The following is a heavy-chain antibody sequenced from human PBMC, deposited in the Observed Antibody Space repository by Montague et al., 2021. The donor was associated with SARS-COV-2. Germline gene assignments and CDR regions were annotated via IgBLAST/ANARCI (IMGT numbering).Heavy chain of an antibody. J-gene: IGHJ6*03. V-gene: IGHV3-30*04. CDR3: ARDATYYDILTGYPAFDYYYYYYMDV. CDR1: GFTFSSYA. Sequence: SLRLSCAASGFTFSSYAMHWVRQAPSKGLAWVAVISYDGSNKYYADSVKGRFTISRDNSKNTLYLQMNILRAEDTAVYYCARDATYYDILTGYPAFDYYYYYYMDVWGKGTTVTVSS. CDR2: ISYDGSNK. D-gene: IGHD3-9*01.